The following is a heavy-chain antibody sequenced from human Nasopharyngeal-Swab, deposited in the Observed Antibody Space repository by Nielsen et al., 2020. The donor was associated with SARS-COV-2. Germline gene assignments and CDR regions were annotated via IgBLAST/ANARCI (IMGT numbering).Heavy chain of an antibody. V-gene: IGHV4-34*01. Sequence: GSLRLSCAVYGGSFSGYYWSWIRQPPGKGLEWIGEINHSGSTNYNPSLKSRVTISVDTSKNQFSLKLRSVTAADTAVYYCARGPDTAMVFFDYWGQGTLVTVSS. D-gene: IGHD5-18*01. CDR1: GGSFSGYY. J-gene: IGHJ4*02. CDR2: INHSGST. CDR3: ARGPDTAMVFFDY.